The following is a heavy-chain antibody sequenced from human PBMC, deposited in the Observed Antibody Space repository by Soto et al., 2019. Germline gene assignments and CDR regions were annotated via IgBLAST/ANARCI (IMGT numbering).Heavy chain of an antibody. CDR2: ITTSGTTM. CDR3: ARGNSPVDVY. J-gene: IGHJ4*02. V-gene: IGHV3-48*03. D-gene: IGHD2-21*01. CDR1: GFTFSRCE. Sequence: GGSLRLSCAASGFTFSRCEMNWVRQAPGKGLEWVSYITTSGTTMYYADSVKGRFTTSRDNAKNSLFLQMNSLRAEDTAVYYCARGNSPVDVYWGQGTLVTSPQ.